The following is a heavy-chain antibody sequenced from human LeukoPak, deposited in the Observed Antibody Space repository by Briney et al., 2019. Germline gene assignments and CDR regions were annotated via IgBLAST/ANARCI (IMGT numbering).Heavy chain of an antibody. CDR2: ISSSSSYI. D-gene: IGHD2-8*01. V-gene: IGHV3-21*01. CDR3: ARGSPQEMLVNDY. Sequence: GGSLRLSCTTSGFTLGDYALSWVRQAPGKGLEWVSSISSSSSYIYYADSVKGRFTISRDNAKNSLYLQMNSLRAEDTAVYYCARGSPQEMLVNDYWGQGTLVTVSS. J-gene: IGHJ4*02. CDR1: GFTLGDYA.